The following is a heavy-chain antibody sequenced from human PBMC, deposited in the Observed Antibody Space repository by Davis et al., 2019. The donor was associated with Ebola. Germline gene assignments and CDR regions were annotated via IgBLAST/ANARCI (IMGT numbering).Heavy chain of an antibody. CDR3: AMEPMGTTYFDY. CDR1: GFTFSSYN. Sequence: PGGSLRLSCAASGFTFSSYNMHWVRQAPGKGLEWVSFISASASYIYYADSVKGRFTISRDNAENSVYLQMNTLRAEDTAVYYCAMEPMGTTYFDYWGQGTLVTVSS. D-gene: IGHD1-7*01. J-gene: IGHJ4*02. V-gene: IGHV3-21*01. CDR2: ISASASYI.